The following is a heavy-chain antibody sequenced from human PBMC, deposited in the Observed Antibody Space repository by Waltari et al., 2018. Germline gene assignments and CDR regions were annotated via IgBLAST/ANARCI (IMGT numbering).Heavy chain of an antibody. Sequence: EVQLVESGGGLIQPGGSLRLSCAASGFTVSSNYMSWVRQAPGKGLEWVSVIYSGGSTYYADSVKGRFTISRDNSKNTLYLQMNSLRAEDTAVYYCARGPPAAAGAHYFDYWGQGTRVTVSS. CDR2: IYSGGST. CDR3: ARGPPAAAGAHYFDY. CDR1: GFTVSSNY. D-gene: IGHD6-13*01. J-gene: IGHJ4*02. V-gene: IGHV3-53*01.